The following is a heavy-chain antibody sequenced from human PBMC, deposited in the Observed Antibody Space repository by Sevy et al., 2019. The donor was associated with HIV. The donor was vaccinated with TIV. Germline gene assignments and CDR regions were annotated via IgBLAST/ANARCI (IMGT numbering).Heavy chain of an antibody. CDR2: ITGSGGTT. CDR1: RFTFSTYA. CDR3: VKEAPGYNYDTSGSFDY. J-gene: IGHJ4*02. V-gene: IGHV3-23*01. D-gene: IGHD3-22*01. Sequence: GGSLRLSCAASRFTFSTYAMSGVRQAPWKGLEWVSAITGSGGTTYYVDSVRGRFTISRDNSKNTLYLQMNSLRADDTAVYYCVKEAPGYNYDTSGSFDYWGQGTPVTVSS.